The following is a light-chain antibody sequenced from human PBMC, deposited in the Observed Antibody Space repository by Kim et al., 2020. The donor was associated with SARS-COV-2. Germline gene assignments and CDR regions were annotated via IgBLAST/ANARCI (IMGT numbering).Light chain of an antibody. CDR3: QQYNSYRT. CDR1: QSISSW. V-gene: IGKV1-5*01. J-gene: IGKJ1*01. Sequence: SASVRDRVTFTCRASQSISSWLAWYQQKPGKAPKLLIYDASSLESGVPSRFSGSGSGTEFTLTISSLQPDDFATYYCQQYNSYRTFGQGTKVDIK. CDR2: DAS.